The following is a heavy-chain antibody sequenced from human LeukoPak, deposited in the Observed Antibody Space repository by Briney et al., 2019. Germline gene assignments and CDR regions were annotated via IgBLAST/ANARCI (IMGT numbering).Heavy chain of an antibody. V-gene: IGHV3-48*03. CDR2: ISSSGSST. CDR3: ARDSAAAGTGGDFDY. CDR1: GFNFRGYE. D-gene: IGHD6-13*01. J-gene: IGHJ4*02. Sequence: GGSLRLSCAASGFNFRGYEMNWVRRAPGKGLQWLAYISSSGSSTYYADSVQGRFTISRDNAKNSLYLQMNSLRAEDTAVYYCARDSAAAGTGGDFDYWGQGTLVTVSS.